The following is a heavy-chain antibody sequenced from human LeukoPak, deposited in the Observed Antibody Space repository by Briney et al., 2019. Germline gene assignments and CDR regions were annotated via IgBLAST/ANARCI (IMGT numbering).Heavy chain of an antibody. CDR2: ISWNSGSI. CDR1: GFTFDDYA. CDR3: AKGGGAGPLGWYFDL. D-gene: IGHD1-26*01. J-gene: IGHJ2*01. V-gene: IGHV3-9*03. Sequence: PGRSLRLSCAASGFTFDDYAMHWVRQAPGKGLEWVSGISWNSGSIGYADSVKGRFTISRDNAKNSLYLQMNSLRAEDMALYYCAKGGGAGPLGWYFDLWGRGTLVTVSS.